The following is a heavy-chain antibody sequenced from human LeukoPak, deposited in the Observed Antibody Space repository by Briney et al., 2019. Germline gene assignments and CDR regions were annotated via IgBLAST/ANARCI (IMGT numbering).Heavy chain of an antibody. D-gene: IGHD6-19*01. CDR1: GFTFSSYW. V-gene: IGHV3-74*01. CDR2: INSDGSST. Sequence: GGSLRLSCAASGFTFSSYWMHWVRQAPGKGLVWVSRINSDGSSTSYADSVKGRFTISRDNAKNTLYLQMNSLSAEHTAVYYCARDGRGWYKDYWGQGTLVTVSS. J-gene: IGHJ4*02. CDR3: ARDGRGWYKDY.